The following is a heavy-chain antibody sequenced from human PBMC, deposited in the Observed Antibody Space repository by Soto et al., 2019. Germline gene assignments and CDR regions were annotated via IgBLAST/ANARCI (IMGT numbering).Heavy chain of an antibody. Sequence: ASVKVSRKVSGYTLTELSMHWVRQAPGKGLEWMGGFDPEDGETIYAQKFQGRVTMTEDTSTDTAYMELSSLRSEDTAVYYCATVAPATAINNRFDPWGQGTLVTVSS. D-gene: IGHD2-2*02. J-gene: IGHJ5*02. CDR3: ATVAPATAINNRFDP. CDR1: GYTLTELS. V-gene: IGHV1-24*01. CDR2: FDPEDGET.